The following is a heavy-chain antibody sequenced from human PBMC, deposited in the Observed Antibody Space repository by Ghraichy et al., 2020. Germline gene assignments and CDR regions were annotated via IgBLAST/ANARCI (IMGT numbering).Heavy chain of an antibody. CDR3: ARGGIDLWSAFDR. Sequence: LSLTCAASGFTFGSYWMHWVRQAPGTGLVWLSRINNDGSPTSYADSVEGRFTISRDNAKSTLYLQMNSLRVDDTAVYYCARGGIDLWSAFDRWGRGTLVTVSS. CDR1: GFTFGSYW. V-gene: IGHV3-74*01. D-gene: IGHD3-10*01. J-gene: IGHJ5*02. CDR2: INNDGSPT.